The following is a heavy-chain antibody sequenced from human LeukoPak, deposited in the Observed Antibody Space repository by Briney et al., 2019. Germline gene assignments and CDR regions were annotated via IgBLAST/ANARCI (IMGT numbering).Heavy chain of an antibody. J-gene: IGHJ4*02. CDR2: MSGSGGST. Sequence: GGSLRLSCAASGFTFSSYAMSWVRQAPGKGLEWVSCMSGSGGSTYYADSVKGRFTISRDNPKNTLYLQMNSLRAEDTAVYYCASPNPIGDLSWLDYWGQGALVTVSS. V-gene: IGHV3-23*01. D-gene: IGHD3-10*01. CDR1: GFTFSSYA. CDR3: ASPNPIGDLSWLDY.